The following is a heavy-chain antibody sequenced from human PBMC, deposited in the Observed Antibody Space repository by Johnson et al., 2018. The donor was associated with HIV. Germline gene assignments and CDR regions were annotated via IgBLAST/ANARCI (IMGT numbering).Heavy chain of an antibody. CDR3: ARGRITMIVVDLRGGGFDI. CDR2: ISSSGGRT. CDR1: GVSISRYA. D-gene: IGHD3-22*01. Sequence: MQLVESGGGLVQAGGSLRLSCSASGVSISRYAMNWVRQAPGKGLEWVSGISSSGGRTYYADPVKGRFTISRDNSKNTLYLQMKLLSVEDTAGYDCARGRITMIVVDLRGGGFDIWGQGTMVTVSS. V-gene: IGHV3-23*04. J-gene: IGHJ3*02.